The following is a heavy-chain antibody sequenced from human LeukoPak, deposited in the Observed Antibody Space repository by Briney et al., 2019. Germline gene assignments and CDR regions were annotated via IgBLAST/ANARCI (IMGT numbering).Heavy chain of an antibody. D-gene: IGHD2-21*01. CDR3: ARETGACGGDCYDY. Sequence: GGSLRLSCVVSGFTFSSYERNWVRQAPGKGLEWVSYISSTGSSIYYADSVKGRFTISRDNARNSLYLQMNRLRAEDTAVYYCARETGACGGDCYDYWGQGTLVTVSS. J-gene: IGHJ4*02. CDR2: ISSTGSSI. CDR1: GFTFSSYE. V-gene: IGHV3-48*03.